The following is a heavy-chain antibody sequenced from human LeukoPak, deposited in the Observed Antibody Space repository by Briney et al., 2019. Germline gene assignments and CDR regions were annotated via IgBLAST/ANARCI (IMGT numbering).Heavy chain of an antibody. CDR1: GFTFSSYW. CDR2: IKQDGSEK. D-gene: IGHD6-13*01. V-gene: IGHV3-7*01. Sequence: PGGPLRLSCAASGFTFSSYWMSWVRQAPGKGLEWVANIKQDGSEKYYVDSVKGRFTISRDNSKNTLYLQMNSLRAEDTAVYYCAKDGIAAAGSRLWYFDLWGRGTLVTVSS. CDR3: AKDGIAAAGSRLWYFDL. J-gene: IGHJ2*01.